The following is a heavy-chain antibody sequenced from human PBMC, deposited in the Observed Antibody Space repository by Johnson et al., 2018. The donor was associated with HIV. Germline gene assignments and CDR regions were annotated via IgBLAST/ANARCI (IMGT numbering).Heavy chain of an antibody. Sequence: QVLLVESGGGVVRPGGSLRLSCAASGFIFGDYGMSWVRQAPGTGLEWVSVIYSGGDTYYSDSVMGRFTISRATSKNTLYLRMKSLRAEDTAVYYWAKDRRQCSRALLDDTFDIWGQGTMVTVSS. D-gene: IGHD1-26*01. CDR2: IYSGGDT. CDR3: AKDRRQCSRALLDDTFDI. J-gene: IGHJ3*02. CDR1: GFIFGDYG. V-gene: IGHV3-NL1*01.